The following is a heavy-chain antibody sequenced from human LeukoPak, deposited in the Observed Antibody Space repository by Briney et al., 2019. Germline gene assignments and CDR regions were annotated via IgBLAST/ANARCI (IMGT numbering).Heavy chain of an antibody. CDR3: ATDKGYPSSEYYAMDV. CDR2: ISGSGGST. V-gene: IGHV3-23*01. CDR1: GFTFSSYV. Sequence: PGGSLRLSCEASGFTFSSYVMSWVRQAPGKGLEWVSAISGSGGSTYYADSVKGRLTISRDNSKNTLYLQMDSLRAEDTAIYYCATDKGYPSSEYYAMDVWGQGTTVTVSS. D-gene: IGHD5-18*01. J-gene: IGHJ6*02.